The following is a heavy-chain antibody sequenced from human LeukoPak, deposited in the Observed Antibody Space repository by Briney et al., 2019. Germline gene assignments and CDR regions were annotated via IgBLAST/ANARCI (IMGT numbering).Heavy chain of an antibody. D-gene: IGHD2-8*01. CDR3: ARDPMADFDY. CDR2: ISPDGKSK. V-gene: IGHV3-30*04. J-gene: IGHJ4*02. Sequence: GGSLRLSCSASGFTFSSYAMHCVRQAPGTGLEWVAVISPDGKSKIYADSVKGRFTISRDNSKNTLFLQMNSLRTEDTAVYYCARDPMADFDYWGQGALVTVSS. CDR1: GFTFSSYA.